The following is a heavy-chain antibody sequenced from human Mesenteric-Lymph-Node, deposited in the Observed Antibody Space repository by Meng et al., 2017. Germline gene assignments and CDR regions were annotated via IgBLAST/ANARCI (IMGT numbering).Heavy chain of an antibody. Sequence: GESLKISCAASGFTFNNAWLSWVRQAPGKGLEWVGRIKSKTDGGTTDYAAPVKGRFTISRDDSKNTLYLQMNSLRAEDTAVYYCARDWDYDFWSGYFLVAWYYYGMDVWGQGTTVTVSS. CDR1: GFTFNNAW. D-gene: IGHD3-3*01. CDR3: ARDWDYDFWSGYFLVAWYYYGMDV. CDR2: IKSKTDGGTT. V-gene: IGHV3-15*01. J-gene: IGHJ6*02.